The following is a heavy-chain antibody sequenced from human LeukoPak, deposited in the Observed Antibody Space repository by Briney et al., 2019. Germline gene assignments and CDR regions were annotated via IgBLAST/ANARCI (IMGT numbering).Heavy chain of an antibody. Sequence: GGSLRLSCAASGFTFSSYAMSWVRQAPGKGLEWVSAISGCGGSTYYADSVKGRFTISRDHSKNTLSLQMNSLRAEATAVYYCAKGSSWSNYYYYYMHVWGKGTTVTVSS. CDR3: AKGSSWSNYYYYYMHV. D-gene: IGHD6-13*01. CDR2: ISGCGGST. J-gene: IGHJ6*03. CDR1: GFTFSSYA. V-gene: IGHV3-23*01.